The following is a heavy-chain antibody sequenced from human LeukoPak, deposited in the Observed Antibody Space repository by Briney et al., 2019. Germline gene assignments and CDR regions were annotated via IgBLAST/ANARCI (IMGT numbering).Heavy chain of an antibody. CDR2: ISSSSSYI. Sequence: GGSLRLSCAASGFTFSDYYMSWIRQAPGKGLEWVSSISSSSSYIYYADSVKGRFTISRDNAKNSLYLQMNSLRVEDTAVYYCASSYGDTAFDYWGQGTLVTVSS. V-gene: IGHV3-11*06. J-gene: IGHJ4*02. CDR3: ASSYGDTAFDY. D-gene: IGHD4-17*01. CDR1: GFTFSDYY.